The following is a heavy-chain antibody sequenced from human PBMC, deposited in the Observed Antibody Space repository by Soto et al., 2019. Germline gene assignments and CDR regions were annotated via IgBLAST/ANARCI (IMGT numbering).Heavy chain of an antibody. V-gene: IGHV1-69*13. CDR2: IIPIFGAA. CDR1: GYTFTSYY. Sequence: GASVKGSCKASGYTFTSYYMHWGRQAPGQGLEGVGGIIPIFGAANYAQKFQGRVTVTADESTSTAYMDLSSLRSEDTAVYYCARILGQSTGWYLNALDVWGQGNTVTVSS. CDR3: ARILGQSTGWYLNALDV. D-gene: IGHD6-13*01. J-gene: IGHJ6*02.